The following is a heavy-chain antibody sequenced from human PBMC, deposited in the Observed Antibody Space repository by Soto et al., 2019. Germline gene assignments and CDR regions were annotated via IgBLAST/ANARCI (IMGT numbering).Heavy chain of an antibody. CDR3: ARAPTHGSGSWPYYYYYGMDV. Sequence: QVQLQESGPGLVKPSQTLSLTCTVSGGSISSDDYYWSWIRQPPGKGLEWIGYIYYSGSTYYNPSLKSRVTISVDTSKNQFSLKLSSVTAADTAVYYCARAPTHGSGSWPYYYYYGMDVWGQGTTVTVSS. D-gene: IGHD3-10*01. J-gene: IGHJ6*02. CDR1: GGSISSDDYY. CDR2: IYYSGST. V-gene: IGHV4-30-4*01.